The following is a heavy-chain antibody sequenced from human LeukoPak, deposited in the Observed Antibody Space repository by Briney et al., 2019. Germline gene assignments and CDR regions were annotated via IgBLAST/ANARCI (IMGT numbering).Heavy chain of an antibody. V-gene: IGHV3-74*01. Sequence: GGSLRLSCAAPGFSFSSYWMHWVRKAPGKGLGWVSRINSDGSSTSYADSLKGRFTISRDNAKNTLYLQMNSLRAEDTAVYYCARDMDYGELDYWGQGTLVTVSS. D-gene: IGHD4-17*01. CDR2: INSDGSST. CDR1: GFSFSSYW. J-gene: IGHJ4*02. CDR3: ARDMDYGELDY.